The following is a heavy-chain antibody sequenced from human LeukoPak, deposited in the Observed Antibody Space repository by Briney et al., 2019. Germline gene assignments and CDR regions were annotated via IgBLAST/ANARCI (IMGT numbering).Heavy chain of an antibody. CDR3: ARDQEPVWGGIVDY. J-gene: IGHJ4*02. CDR2: ISGSGGST. Sequence: GGSLRLSCAASGFTFSSYAMSWVRQAPGKGLEWVSAISGSGGSTYYADSVKGRFTISRDNAKNTLYLQMNSLRAEDTAVYYCARDQEPVWGGIVDYWGQGTLVTVSS. CDR1: GFTFSSYA. D-gene: IGHD3-16*01. V-gene: IGHV3-23*01.